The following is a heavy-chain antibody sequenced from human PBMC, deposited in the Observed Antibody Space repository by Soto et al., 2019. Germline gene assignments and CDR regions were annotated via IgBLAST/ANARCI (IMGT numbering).Heavy chain of an antibody. D-gene: IGHD2-8*01. CDR2: IYYSGST. Sequence: SETLSLTCTVSGGSISSYYWSWIRQPPGKGLEWIGYIYYSGSTNYNPSLKSRVTISVDTSKNQFSLKLSSVTAADTAVYYCARVGSTKLHADYWGQGTLVTVSS. J-gene: IGHJ4*02. V-gene: IGHV4-59*01. CDR1: GGSISSYY. CDR3: ARVGSTKLHADY.